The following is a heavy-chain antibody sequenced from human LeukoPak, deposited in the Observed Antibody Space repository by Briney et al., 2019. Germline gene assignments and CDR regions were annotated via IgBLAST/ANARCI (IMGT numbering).Heavy chain of an antibody. CDR2: IYYSGST. Sequence: SETLSLTCTVSGVSISSSNSYWGWIRQPPGKGLEWIGSIYYSGSTNYNPSLKSRVTISVDTSKNQFSLKLSSVTAADTAVYYCARESHNIYGSGSYYPYYFDYWGQGTLVTVSS. CDR1: GVSISSSNSY. D-gene: IGHD3-10*01. CDR3: ARESHNIYGSGSYYPYYFDY. V-gene: IGHV4-39*07. J-gene: IGHJ4*02.